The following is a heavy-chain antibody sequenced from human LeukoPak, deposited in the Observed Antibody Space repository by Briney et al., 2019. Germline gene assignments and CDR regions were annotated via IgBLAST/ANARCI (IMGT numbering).Heavy chain of an antibody. V-gene: IGHV3-23*01. D-gene: IGHD6-19*01. CDR2: ISGSGGST. J-gene: IGHJ4*02. CDR1: GFTFSSYA. CDR3: AKVISAVAAKGYFDY. Sequence: GGSLRLSCAASGFTFSSYAMSWVRQAPGEGLEWVSAISGSGGSTYYADSVKGRFTISRDNSKNTLYLQMNSLRAEDTAVYYCAKVISAVAAKGYFDYWGQGSLVTVSS.